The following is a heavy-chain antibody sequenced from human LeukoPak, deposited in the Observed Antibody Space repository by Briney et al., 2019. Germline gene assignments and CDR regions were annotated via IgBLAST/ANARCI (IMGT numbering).Heavy chain of an antibody. CDR2: ISSSSTII. CDR3: ARDPRTAVAGPEDAFDI. J-gene: IGHJ3*02. D-gene: IGHD6-19*01. Sequence: KPGGSLRLSCAASGLTFSDYYMTWIRQAPGKGLEWVSYISSSSTIIYYADSVKGRFTISRDNAKNSLFLQMNSLRAEDTAVYYCARDPRTAVAGPEDAFDIWGQGTMVTVSS. V-gene: IGHV3-11*01. CDR1: GLTFSDYY.